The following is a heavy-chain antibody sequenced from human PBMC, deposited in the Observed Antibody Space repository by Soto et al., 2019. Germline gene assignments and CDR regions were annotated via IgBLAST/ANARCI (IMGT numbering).Heavy chain of an antibody. J-gene: IGHJ4*02. CDR3: ARGGGSLNY. CDR2: INSGSTSV. CDR1: GFSFSISA. V-gene: IGHV3-21*02. D-gene: IGHD2-15*01. Sequence: DVQLVESGGGLVKPGGSLRLSCEVSGFSFSISAMNWVRQAPGKGLEWVSSINSGSTSVRYADSVKGRFTISRDNANNSLSRHMNSLRVEDTAVYYCARGGGSLNYWGQGTLVTVSS.